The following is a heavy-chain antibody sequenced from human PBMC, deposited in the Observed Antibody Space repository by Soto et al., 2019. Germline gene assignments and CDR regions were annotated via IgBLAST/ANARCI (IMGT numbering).Heavy chain of an antibody. J-gene: IGHJ4*02. CDR1: GFTFSSYA. CDR2: ISGSGEST. D-gene: IGHD1-1*01. V-gene: IGHV3-23*01. Sequence: GGSLRLSCAASGFTFSSYAMTWVRQATGEGLQWVSSISGSGESTFYADSVKGRFTISRDNSKNTLTLQLNSLRAEDTAIYYCAKYSGYWDEDCWGQGTLVTVSS. CDR3: AKYSGYWDEDC.